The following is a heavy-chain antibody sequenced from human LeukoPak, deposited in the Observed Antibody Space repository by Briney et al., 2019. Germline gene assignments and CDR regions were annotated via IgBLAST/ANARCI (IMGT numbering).Heavy chain of an antibody. D-gene: IGHD5-18*01. CDR3: AKGGYSYGYPFDY. J-gene: IGHJ4*02. Sequence: GGSLRLSCAASGFTFSSYAMSWVRQAPGKGLEWVSAISGSGGSTYYADSVKGRFTISRDNSKNTLYLQMNSLRAGDTAVYYCAKGGYSYGYPFDYWGQGTLVTVSS. V-gene: IGHV3-23*01. CDR1: GFTFSSYA. CDR2: ISGSGGST.